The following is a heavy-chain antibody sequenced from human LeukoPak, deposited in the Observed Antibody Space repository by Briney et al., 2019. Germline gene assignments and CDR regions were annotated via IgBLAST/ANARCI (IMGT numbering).Heavy chain of an antibody. CDR3: ARGLGGSGSYFLTFDY. D-gene: IGHD1-26*01. Sequence: WASVKVSCKASGYTLTSYSINWVRQAPGQGLEWMGWISAYNGNTKYAQKLQGRVTMTTDTSTSTAYMELRSLRSDDTAVYYCARGLGGSGSYFLTFDYWGQGTLVTVSS. J-gene: IGHJ4*02. CDR1: GYTLTSYS. V-gene: IGHV1-18*01. CDR2: ISAYNGNT.